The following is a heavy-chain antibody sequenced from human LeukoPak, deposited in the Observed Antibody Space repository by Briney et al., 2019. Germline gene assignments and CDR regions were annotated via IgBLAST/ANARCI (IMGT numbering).Heavy chain of an antibody. J-gene: IGHJ6*02. CDR2: ISGSGGST. D-gene: IGHD2-2*01. V-gene: IGHV3-23*01. Sequence: GGSLRLSCAASGFTFSSYAMSWVRQAPGKGLEWVSAISGSGGSTYYADSVRGRFTISRDNAKNSLYLQMNSLRAEDTAVYYCARSTGYCSSTSCYGSDYYYYYGMDVWGQGTTVTVSS. CDR3: ARSTGYCSSTSCYGSDYYYYYGMDV. CDR1: GFTFSSYA.